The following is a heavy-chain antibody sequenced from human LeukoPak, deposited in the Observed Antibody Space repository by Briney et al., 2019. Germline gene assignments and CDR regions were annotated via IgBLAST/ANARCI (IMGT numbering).Heavy chain of an antibody. Sequence: GGSLRLSCAPSGFTFSHYWMSWVRQAPGKGLEWVANIKEDGSEKYYVDSVKGRFTISRDNARNSLYLQMNSLRAEDTAVYYCARNMVRGYEDAFDIWGQGTMVTVSS. CDR1: GFTFSHYW. CDR2: IKEDGSEK. V-gene: IGHV3-7*01. CDR3: ARNMVRGYEDAFDI. J-gene: IGHJ3*02. D-gene: IGHD3-10*01.